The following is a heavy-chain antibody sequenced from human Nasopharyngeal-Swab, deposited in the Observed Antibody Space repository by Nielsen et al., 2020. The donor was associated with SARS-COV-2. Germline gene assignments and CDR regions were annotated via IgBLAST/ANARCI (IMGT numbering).Heavy chain of an antibody. D-gene: IGHD2-2*01. J-gene: IGHJ6*03. CDR2: INHSGST. Sequence: RQAPGKGLEWIAEINHSGSTNYNPSLKSRVTLSVDTSMNQFSLELSSVTAADTAAYYCARGLSGIVPAPILGLGPYYSYYYMDVWGKGTTVTVSS. V-gene: IGHV4-34*01. CDR3: ARGLSGIVPAPILGLGPYYSYYYMDV.